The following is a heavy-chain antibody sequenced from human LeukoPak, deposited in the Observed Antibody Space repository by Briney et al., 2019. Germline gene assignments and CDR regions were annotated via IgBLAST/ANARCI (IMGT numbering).Heavy chain of an antibody. V-gene: IGHV4-31*03. Sequence: PSETLSLTCTVSGGSISSGGYYWSWIRQHPGTGLEWIGYIYYSGSTYYNPSLKSRVTISVDTSKNQFSLKLSSVTAADTAVYYCARVYDFWSGYPLNWFDPWGQGTLVTVSS. J-gene: IGHJ5*02. CDR3: ARVYDFWSGYPLNWFDP. CDR2: IYYSGST. D-gene: IGHD3-3*01. CDR1: GGSISSGGYY.